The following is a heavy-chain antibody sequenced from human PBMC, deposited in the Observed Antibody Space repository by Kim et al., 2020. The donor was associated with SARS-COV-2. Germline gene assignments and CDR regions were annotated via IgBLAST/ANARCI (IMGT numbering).Heavy chain of an antibody. V-gene: IGHV3-7*03. CDR1: EFTFNNYW. J-gene: IGHJ6*02. D-gene: IGHD1-1*01. CDR3: ATLTKGSGVDV. Sequence: GGSLRLSCAASEFTFNNYWMRWVRQAPGKGLECVATVNQDGTDKYYVDSVKGRFTISRDNSKNSLFLQMNSLRVDDTAVYYCATLTKGSGVDVWGRGTTVTVSS. CDR2: VNQDGTDK.